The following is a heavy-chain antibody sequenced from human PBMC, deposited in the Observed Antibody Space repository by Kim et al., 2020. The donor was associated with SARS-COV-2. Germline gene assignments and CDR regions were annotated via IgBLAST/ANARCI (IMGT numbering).Heavy chain of an antibody. V-gene: IGHV1-8*01. CDR3: ARGRKGGYSFSY. CDR1: GYTFTSHD. Sequence: ASVKVSCKASGYTFTSHDINWVRQATGQGLEWMGWMNPNSGNTGYAQKFQGRVTMTRNTSISTAYMELSSLRADDTAVYYCARGRKGGYSFSYWGQGTLVTVSS. D-gene: IGHD2-15*01. CDR2: MNPNSGNT. J-gene: IGHJ4*02.